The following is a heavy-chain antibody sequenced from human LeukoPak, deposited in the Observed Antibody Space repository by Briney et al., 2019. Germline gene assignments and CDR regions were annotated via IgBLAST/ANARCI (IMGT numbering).Heavy chain of an antibody. J-gene: IGHJ6*04. V-gene: IGHV4-34*01. D-gene: IGHD3-10*01. Sequence: SETLSLTCAVYGGSFSGYYWSWIRQPPGKGLEWIGEINHSGSTNYNPSLKSRVTISVDTSKNQFSLKLSSVTAADTAVYYCARSRMARGVTTALGPKSPHGMDVWGKGTTVTVSS. CDR2: INHSGST. CDR1: GGSFSGYY. CDR3: ARSRMARGVTTALGPKSPHGMDV.